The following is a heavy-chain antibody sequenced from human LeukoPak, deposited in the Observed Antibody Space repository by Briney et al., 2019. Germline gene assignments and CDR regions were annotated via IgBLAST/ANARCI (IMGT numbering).Heavy chain of an antibody. V-gene: IGHV1-46*01. CDR2: INPSGGST. Sequence: ASMKVSCKASGYTFTSYYMHWVRQAPGQGLEWMGIINPSGGSTSYAQKFQGRVTMTRDTSTSTVYMELSSLRSEDTAVYYCARGIVVVPAAINWFDPWGQGTLVTVSS. CDR3: ARGIVVVPAAINWFDP. J-gene: IGHJ5*02. CDR1: GYTFTSYY. D-gene: IGHD2-2*01.